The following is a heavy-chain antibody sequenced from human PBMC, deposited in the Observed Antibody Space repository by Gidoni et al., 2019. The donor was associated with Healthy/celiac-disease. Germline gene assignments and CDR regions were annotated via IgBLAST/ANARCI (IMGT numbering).Heavy chain of an antibody. CDR1: GYTFTSYG. V-gene: IGHV1-18*01. CDR2: ISAYNGNT. D-gene: IGHD3-9*01. Sequence: QVQLVQSGAEVKTPGASVKVSCKASGYTFTSYGISWVRQAPGQGLEWMGWISAYNGNTNYAQKLQDRVTMTTDTSTSTADMELRSLRSDDTAVYYCARELRYLDWPPRDDYWGQGTLVTVSS. CDR3: ARELRYLDWPPRDDY. J-gene: IGHJ4*02.